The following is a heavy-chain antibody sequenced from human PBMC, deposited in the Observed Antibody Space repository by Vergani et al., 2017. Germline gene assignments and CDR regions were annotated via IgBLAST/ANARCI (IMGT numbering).Heavy chain of an antibody. CDR2: ISPGASTV. V-gene: IGHV3-11*04. CDR3: AKNHGRSTTRLYYAMDV. D-gene: IGHD1-1*01. CDR1: GFKFSDHY. Sequence: LEESGGGSVKPGGSLRLSCAASGFKFSDHYMSWIRQAPGKGLEWVSHISPGASTVSYTDSVTGRFTVSSDNDNNSLTLDMTTLRVENTAVYYFAKNHGRSTTRLYYAMDVWGQGTTVTVSS. J-gene: IGHJ6*02.